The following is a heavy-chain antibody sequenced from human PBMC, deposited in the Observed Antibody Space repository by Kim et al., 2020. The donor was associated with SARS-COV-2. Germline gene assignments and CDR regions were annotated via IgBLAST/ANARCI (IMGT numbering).Heavy chain of an antibody. Sequence: GGSLRLSCAASGFTFSSYGMHWVRQAPGKGLEWVAVIWYDGSNKYYADSVKGRFTISRDNSKNTLYLQMNSLRAEDTAVYYCARADPLLWFGEAGFDPWGQGTLVTVSS. V-gene: IGHV3-33*01. CDR3: ARADPLLWFGEAGFDP. D-gene: IGHD3-10*01. CDR2: IWYDGSNK. J-gene: IGHJ5*02. CDR1: GFTFSSYG.